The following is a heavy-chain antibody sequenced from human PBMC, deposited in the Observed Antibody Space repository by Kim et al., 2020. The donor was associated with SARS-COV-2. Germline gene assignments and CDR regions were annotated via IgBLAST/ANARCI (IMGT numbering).Heavy chain of an antibody. Sequence: GSLSLTCTVSGGSISSSSYYWGWIRQPPGKGLEWIGSIYYSGSTYYNPSLKSRVTISVDTSKNQFSLKLSSVTAADTAVYYCASPGPLSSGYYYDDAFDIWGQGTMVTVSS. D-gene: IGHD3-22*01. CDR3: ASPGPLSSGYYYDDAFDI. J-gene: IGHJ3*02. V-gene: IGHV4-39*01. CDR2: IYYSGST. CDR1: GGSISSSSYY.